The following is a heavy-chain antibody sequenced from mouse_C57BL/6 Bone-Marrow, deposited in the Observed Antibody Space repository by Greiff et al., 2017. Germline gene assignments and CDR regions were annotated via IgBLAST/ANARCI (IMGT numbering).Heavy chain of an antibody. CDR3: AHGSSSAWFAY. CDR2: ISSGGSYT. J-gene: IGHJ3*01. Sequence: EVHLVESGGDLVKPGGSLKLSCAASGFTFSSYGMSWVRQTPDKRLEWVATISSGGSYTYSPDSVKGRFTISRNNAKNTLYLQMSSLKSEDTAMYYCAHGSSSAWFAYWGQGTLVTVSA. D-gene: IGHD1-1*01. CDR1: GFTFSSYG. V-gene: IGHV5-6*01.